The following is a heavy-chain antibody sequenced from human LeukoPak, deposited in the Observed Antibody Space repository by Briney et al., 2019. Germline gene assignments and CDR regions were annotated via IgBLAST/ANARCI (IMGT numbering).Heavy chain of an antibody. J-gene: IGHJ5*02. CDR3: AKDSVGNYGSAP. CDR1: GGTFSSYA. D-gene: IGHD3-10*01. V-gene: IGHV1-69*05. Sequence: ASVKVSCKASGGTFSSYAISWVRQAPGQGLEWMGGIIPIFGTANYAQKFQGRVTITTDESTSTAYMELSSLRSEDTAVYYCAKDSVGNYGSAPWGQGTLVTVSS. CDR2: IIPIFGTA.